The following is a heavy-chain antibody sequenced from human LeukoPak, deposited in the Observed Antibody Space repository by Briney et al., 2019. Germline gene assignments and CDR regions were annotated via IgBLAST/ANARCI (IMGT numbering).Heavy chain of an antibody. V-gene: IGHV3-23*01. CDR3: AKDHLGIAVTGTGFDY. Sequence: GGSLRLSCAASGFTFSSYAMSWVRQAPGKGLEWVSAISGSGANTYYADSVKGRFTISRDNSKDPLYLQMNSLRAEDTAIYYCAKDHLGIAVTGTGFDYWGQGTLVTVSS. CDR2: ISGSGANT. D-gene: IGHD6-19*01. J-gene: IGHJ4*02. CDR1: GFTFSSYA.